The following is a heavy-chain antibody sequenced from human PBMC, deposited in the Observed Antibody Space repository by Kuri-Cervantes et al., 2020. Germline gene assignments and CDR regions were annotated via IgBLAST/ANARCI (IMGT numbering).Heavy chain of an antibody. J-gene: IGHJ4*02. V-gene: IGHV3-30*02. D-gene: IGHD2-2*01. CDR1: GFIFSNTW. CDR3: AKGVCSGTTCYDLDY. Sequence: GESLKISCVASGFIFSNTWMSRVRQAPGKGLEWVAFIRYDGSTKYYADSVRGRFTISRDNSKNMVFLQMNSLRAEDTSVYYCAKGVCSGTTCYDLDYWGQGTLVTVSS. CDR2: IRYDGSTK.